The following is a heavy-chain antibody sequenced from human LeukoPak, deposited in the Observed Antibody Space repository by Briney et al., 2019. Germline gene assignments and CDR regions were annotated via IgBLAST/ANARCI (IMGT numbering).Heavy chain of an antibody. CDR2: IIPIFGIA. J-gene: IGHJ4*02. CDR1: GGTFSSYA. D-gene: IGHD3-9*01. Sequence: GASVKVSCKASGGTFSSYAISWVRQAPGQGLEWMGRIIPIFGIANYAQKFQGRVTITADKSTSTAYMELSSLRSEDTAVYYCARDLPYYDILTGSGVFDYGGQGTLVTVPS. V-gene: IGHV1-69*04. CDR3: ARDLPYYDILTGSGVFDY.